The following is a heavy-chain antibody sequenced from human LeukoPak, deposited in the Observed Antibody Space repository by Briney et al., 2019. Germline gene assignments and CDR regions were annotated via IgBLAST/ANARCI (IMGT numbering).Heavy chain of an antibody. CDR3: ARKGSLVPAYTSHYGMDV. CDR1: GDSVSSNSAA. CDR2: TYYRSKWYN. D-gene: IGHD2-2*01. Sequence: SQTLSLTCAISGDSVSSNSAAWNWIRQSPSRGLEWLGRTYYRSKWYNDYAVSVKSRITINPDTPKNQFSLQLSSVTAADTAVYYCARKGSLVPAYTSHYGMDVWGQGTTVTVSS. J-gene: IGHJ6*02. V-gene: IGHV6-1*01.